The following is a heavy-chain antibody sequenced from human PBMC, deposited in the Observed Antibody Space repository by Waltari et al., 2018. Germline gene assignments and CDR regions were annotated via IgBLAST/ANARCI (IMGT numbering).Heavy chain of an antibody. CDR3: ATWYGSGTYYYYGMDV. V-gene: IGHV1-24*01. Sequence: QVQLVQSGAEVKKPGASVKVSCKVSGYTLTELSMHWVRQAPGKGLEWMGGFDPEDGEKIYAQKCQGRVTMTEDTSTDTAYMELSSLRSEDTAVYYCATWYGSGTYYYYGMDVWGQGTTVTVSS. CDR1: GYTLTELS. D-gene: IGHD3-10*01. J-gene: IGHJ6*02. CDR2: FDPEDGEK.